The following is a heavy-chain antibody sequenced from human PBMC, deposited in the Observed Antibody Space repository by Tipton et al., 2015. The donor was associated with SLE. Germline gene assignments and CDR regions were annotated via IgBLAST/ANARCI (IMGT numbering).Heavy chain of an antibody. CDR1: GDSIISGAYY. CDR2: IFYSGST. Sequence: TLSLTCTVSGDSIISGAYYWSWVRQHPGRGLEWLAYIFYSGSTYYNPSLKSRLNISVDRSNNQFSLKLTSVTAADTAVYYCARGVRIQGILDIWGQGTLVTVSS. V-gene: IGHV4-31*03. CDR3: ARGVRIQGILDI. J-gene: IGHJ4*02. D-gene: IGHD5-18*01.